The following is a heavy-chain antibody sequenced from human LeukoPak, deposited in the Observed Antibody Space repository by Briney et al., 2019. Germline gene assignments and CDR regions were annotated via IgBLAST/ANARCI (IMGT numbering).Heavy chain of an antibody. CDR1: GFTFSSYA. Sequence: SGGSLRLSCAASGFTFSSYAMNWVRQAPGKGLEWVSIISGGGSSTHYADSVKGRFTISRDNSKNTLSLQMSSLRAEDTAVYYCAKAQYSGSSSCDYWGQGTLVTVSS. D-gene: IGHD6-6*01. CDR3: AKAQYSGSSSCDY. V-gene: IGHV3-23*01. J-gene: IGHJ4*02. CDR2: ISGGGSST.